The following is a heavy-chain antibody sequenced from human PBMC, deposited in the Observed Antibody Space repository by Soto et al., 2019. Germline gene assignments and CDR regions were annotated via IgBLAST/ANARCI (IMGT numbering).Heavy chain of an antibody. Sequence: QVQLQESGPGLVKPSETLSLTCTVSGGSVTSGSYYWSWIRQPPGKGLEWIGYIYYSGSTNYNASLKRRVTTPVDPSKHQVALTLSSGTAADTAVYYCAGDQGIAVAVFDSWGQGTLVTVSS. D-gene: IGHD6-19*01. J-gene: IGHJ4*02. CDR2: IYYSGST. CDR3: AGDQGIAVAVFDS. V-gene: IGHV4-61*01. CDR1: GGSVTSGSYY.